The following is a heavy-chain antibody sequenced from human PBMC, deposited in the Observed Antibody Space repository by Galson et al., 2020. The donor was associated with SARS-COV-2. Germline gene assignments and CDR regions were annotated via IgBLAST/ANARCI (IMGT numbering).Heavy chain of an antibody. CDR3: AKDLSAFTIFGVVIVMDV. D-gene: IGHD3-3*01. V-gene: IGHV3-74*01. Sequence: GGSLRLSCEGSGFAFSRYWMHWVRQAPGKGPVWVSHIKTDGTSTAYADSVKGRFTISRDNAKNMLYLQMNSLRAEDTAVYYCAKDLSAFTIFGVVIVMDVWGKGTTVTVSS. J-gene: IGHJ6*03. CDR1: GFAFSRYW. CDR2: IKTDGTST.